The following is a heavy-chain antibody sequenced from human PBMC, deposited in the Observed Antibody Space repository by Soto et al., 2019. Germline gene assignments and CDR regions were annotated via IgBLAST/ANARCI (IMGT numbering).Heavy chain of an antibody. Sequence: LSCAGSGFPISNYSMGWVRQGPGKGLEWVAVVSIGGSTHYADSVRGRFTISRDNSKNTLSLQMNSLTAEDTAVYFCAKRRGAGGHFDYWGQGALVTVPS. D-gene: IGHD2-15*01. V-gene: IGHV3-23*01. J-gene: IGHJ4*02. CDR3: AKRRGAGGHFDY. CDR2: VSIGGST. CDR1: GFPISNYS.